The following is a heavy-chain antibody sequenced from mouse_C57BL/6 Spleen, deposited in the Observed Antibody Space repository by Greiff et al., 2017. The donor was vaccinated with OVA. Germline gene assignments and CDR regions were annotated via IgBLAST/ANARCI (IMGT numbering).Heavy chain of an antibody. V-gene: IGHV5-17*01. Sequence: EVKVVESGGGLVKPGGSLKLSCAASGFTFSDYGMHWVRQAPEKGLEWVAYISSGSSTIYYADTVKGRSTISRDNAKNTLFLQMTSLRSEDTAMYYCASPYGSSYGGFAYWGQGTLVTVSA. CDR2: ISSGSSTI. J-gene: IGHJ3*01. CDR1: GFTFSDYG. CDR3: ASPYGSSYGGFAY. D-gene: IGHD1-1*01.